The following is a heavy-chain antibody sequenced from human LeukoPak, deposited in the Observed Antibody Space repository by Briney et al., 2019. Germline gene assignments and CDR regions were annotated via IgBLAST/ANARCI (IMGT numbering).Heavy chain of an antibody. CDR2: IWYDGSNK. CDR1: GFTFSSYG. Sequence: PGRSLRLSCAASGFTFSSYGMHWVRQAPGKGLEWVAVIWYDGSNKYYADSVKGRFTISRDNSKNTLYLQMNSLRAEDTAVYYCARETVGYCSGGSCYYFDYWGQGTLVTVSS. J-gene: IGHJ4*02. CDR3: ARETVGYCSGGSCYYFDY. V-gene: IGHV3-33*01. D-gene: IGHD2-15*01.